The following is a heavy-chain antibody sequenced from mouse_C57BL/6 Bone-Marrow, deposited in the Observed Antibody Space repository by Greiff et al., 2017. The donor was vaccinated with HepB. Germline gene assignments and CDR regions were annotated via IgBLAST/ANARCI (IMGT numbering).Heavy chain of an antibody. J-gene: IGHJ3*01. V-gene: IGHV1-47*01. CDR1: GYTFTTYP. Sequence: QVQLLQSGAELVKPGASVKMSCKASGYTFTTYPIEWLKQNHGKSLEWIGNFHPYNDDTKYNEKFKGKATLTVDKSSSTVYLELSRLTSDDTAVYYCARPSDCYYCSACGGQVTLVTVSA. D-gene: IGHD2-3*01. CDR2: FHPYNDDT. CDR3: ARPSDCYYCSAC.